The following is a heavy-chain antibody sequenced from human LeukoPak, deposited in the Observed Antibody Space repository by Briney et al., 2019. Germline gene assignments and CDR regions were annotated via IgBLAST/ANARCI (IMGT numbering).Heavy chain of an antibody. Sequence: GGSLRLSCAASGFTFSSYAMSWVRQAPGKGLEWVSAISGSGGSTYYADSVKGRFTISRDNSKYTLYLQMNSLRAEDTAVYYCAKDQVVVVVAATPNWFDPWGQGTLVTVSS. CDR2: ISGSGGST. CDR3: AKDQVVVVVAATPNWFDP. D-gene: IGHD2-15*01. CDR1: GFTFSSYA. V-gene: IGHV3-23*01. J-gene: IGHJ5*02.